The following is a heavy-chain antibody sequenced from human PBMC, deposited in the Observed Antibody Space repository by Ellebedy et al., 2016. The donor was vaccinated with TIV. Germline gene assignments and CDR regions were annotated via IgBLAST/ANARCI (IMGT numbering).Heavy chain of an antibody. V-gene: IGHV3-74*01. Sequence: GESLKISCAASGLSFPNAWMSWVRQAPGKGLVWVSRSKSDGITTAYADSVRGRFTISRDNAKNTLYLQMNSLSVDDTAVYYCARDHSAFGEPVLDFWGQGSLVTVSS. CDR2: SKSDGITT. D-gene: IGHD3-10*01. CDR3: ARDHSAFGEPVLDF. J-gene: IGHJ4*02. CDR1: GLSFPNAW.